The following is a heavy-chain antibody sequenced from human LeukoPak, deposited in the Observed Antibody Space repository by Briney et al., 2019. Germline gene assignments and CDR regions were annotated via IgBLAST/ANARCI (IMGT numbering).Heavy chain of an antibody. CDR1: GGSTSSSSYY. J-gene: IGHJ4*02. CDR2: FYYSGST. CDR3: ERRYDILTGHKGYFDY. D-gene: IGHD3-9*01. Sequence: SETLSLTCTVSGGSTSSSSYYWGWIRQPPGKGLEWIGSFYYSGSTNYNPSLKSRVTVSVDTSKNQFSLGLSSVTAADTAVYYCERRYDILTGHKGYFDYWGQGALVTVSS. V-gene: IGHV4-39*01.